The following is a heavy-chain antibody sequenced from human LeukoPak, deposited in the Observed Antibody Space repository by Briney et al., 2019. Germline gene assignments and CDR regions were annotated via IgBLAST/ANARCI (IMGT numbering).Heavy chain of an antibody. CDR2: INHSGST. CDR3: ATSVAGYFDTSGYYFDY. CDR1: GGSFSGYY. J-gene: IGHJ4*02. V-gene: IGHV4-34*01. D-gene: IGHD3-22*01. Sequence: SETLSLTCAVYGGSFSGYYWSWIRQPPGKGLEWIGEINHSGSTNYIPSLKSRVTISVDTSKNQFSLKLTSVTAADTAVYHCATSVAGYFDTSGYYFDYWGQGTLVTVSS.